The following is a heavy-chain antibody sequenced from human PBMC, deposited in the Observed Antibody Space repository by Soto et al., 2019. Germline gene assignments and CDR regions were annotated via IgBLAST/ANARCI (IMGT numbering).Heavy chain of an antibody. CDR3: AKGIVGDTIVAAFDC. Sequence: GGSVRLSCAASGFTFSSYAMSCVRQAPWKGLEWFSAISGSGGSTYYADSVKGRFTISRDNSKNTLYLQMNSLRAEYTAVYYCAKGIVGDTIVAAFDCWGKGTMVTGSS. V-gene: IGHV3-23*01. D-gene: IGHD1-26*01. J-gene: IGHJ4*02. CDR2: ISGSGGST. CDR1: GFTFSSYA.